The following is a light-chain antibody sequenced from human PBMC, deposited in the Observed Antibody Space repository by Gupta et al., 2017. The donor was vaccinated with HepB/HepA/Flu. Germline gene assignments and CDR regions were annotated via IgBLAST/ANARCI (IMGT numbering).Light chain of an antibody. J-gene: IGLJ1*01. CDR1: SSNVGRDN. V-gene: IGLV1-47*02. Sequence: QSVLTQPPSASGTPGQRVTISCSGSSSNVGRDNVYWYQQLPGTAPKLLIFDDDQRPSGVPDRFPGPKVGPPAPLAISGLRSEDEADYYCAAWDNSLSGYVFGTGTWVTVL. CDR2: DDD. CDR3: AAWDNSLSGYV.